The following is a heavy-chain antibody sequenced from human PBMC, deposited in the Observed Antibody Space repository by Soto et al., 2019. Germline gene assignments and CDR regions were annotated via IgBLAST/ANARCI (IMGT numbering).Heavy chain of an antibody. Sequence: EVQLVESGGGLVQPGGSLRLSCVASGFTFSNYWIHWVRQAPGKGLVWVSRINTDGSSITYADSVQGRFTITRDNAQNTLYLQMNSLRAEDTAVYYCARDRVYYDSGYYYDYGMDVWGQGTTVTVSS. J-gene: IGHJ6*02. V-gene: IGHV3-74*01. CDR3: ARDRVYYDSGYYYDYGMDV. CDR2: INTDGSSI. D-gene: IGHD3-22*01. CDR1: GFTFSNYW.